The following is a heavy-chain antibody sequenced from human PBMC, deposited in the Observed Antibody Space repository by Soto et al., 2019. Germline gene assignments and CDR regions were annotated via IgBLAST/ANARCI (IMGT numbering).Heavy chain of an antibody. Sequence: PGESLKISCKGSGYSFTSYWIRWVRQMPGQGLEWMGRIDPSDSYTNYSPSFQGHVTLSADKSISTAYLQWSSLKASDTAMYYCASIVLTARSNGMYYYYGMDVWGQGTTVTVSS. CDR1: GYSFTSYW. V-gene: IGHV5-10-1*01. CDR2: IDPSDSYT. CDR3: ASIVLTARSNGMYYYYGMDV. D-gene: IGHD5-18*01. J-gene: IGHJ6*02.